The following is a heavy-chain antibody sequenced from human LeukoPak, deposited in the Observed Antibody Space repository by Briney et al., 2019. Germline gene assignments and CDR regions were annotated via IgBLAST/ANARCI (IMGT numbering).Heavy chain of an antibody. CDR1: GFTFSNYA. CDR2: ISYDGSNK. V-gene: IGHV3-30-3*01. Sequence: PGRSLRLSCAASGFTFSNYAMYWVRQAPGKGLEWVAVISYDGSNKYYADSVKGRFTISRDNSKNTLYLQMNSLRAEDTAVYYCAFDYGDYYCWGQGTLVTVSS. D-gene: IGHD4-17*01. J-gene: IGHJ4*02. CDR3: AFDYGDYYC.